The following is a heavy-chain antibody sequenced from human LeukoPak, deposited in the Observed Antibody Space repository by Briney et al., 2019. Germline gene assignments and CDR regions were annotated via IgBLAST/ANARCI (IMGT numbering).Heavy chain of an antibody. CDR3: ASLTYYYDGSGYYYLDYFDY. D-gene: IGHD3-22*01. CDR2: INHSGSS. V-gene: IGHV4-34*01. CDR1: GGSFSGYY. J-gene: IGHJ4*02. Sequence: PSETLSLTCAVYGGSFSGYYWSWIRQPLGKGLEWIGEINHSGSSNYNPSLKSRVTISVDTSKNQFSLKLSSVTAADTAVYYCASLTYYYDGSGYYYLDYFDYWGQGTLVTVSS.